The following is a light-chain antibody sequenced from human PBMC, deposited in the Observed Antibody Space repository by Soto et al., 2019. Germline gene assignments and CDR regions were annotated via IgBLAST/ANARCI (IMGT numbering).Light chain of an antibody. J-gene: IGKJ4*01. CDR1: QSMSTF. CDR3: QQRSSWPLT. Sequence: EIVLTQSPATLSLSPGEGATLSCRASQSMSTFLAWYQQRPGQAPRLLIYDSSNRATGVPARFSGSGSGTDFTLTISSLEPEDFAIYYCQQRSSWPLTFGGGTKVEI. CDR2: DSS. V-gene: IGKV3-11*01.